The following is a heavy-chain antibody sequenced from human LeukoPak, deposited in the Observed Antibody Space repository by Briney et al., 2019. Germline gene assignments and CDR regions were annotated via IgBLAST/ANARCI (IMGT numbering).Heavy chain of an antibody. J-gene: IGHJ6*02. V-gene: IGHV4-59*01. D-gene: IGHD6-19*01. Sequence: PSETLSLTCTVSGGSISSYYWTWIRQPPGKGLEWIGYIYYSGDANYNPSLKSRVTISVDASKNQVSLRLTSVTAADTAVYYCARDRLGRVAVADTYSYYGMDVWGQGTMVTVSS. CDR3: ARDRLGRVAVADTYSYYGMDV. CDR2: IYYSGDA. CDR1: GGSISSYY.